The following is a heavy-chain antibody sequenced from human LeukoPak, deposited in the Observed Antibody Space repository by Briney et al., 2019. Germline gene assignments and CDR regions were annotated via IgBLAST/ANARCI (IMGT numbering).Heavy chain of an antibody. CDR2: IAYIGST. D-gene: IGHD4-17*01. V-gene: IGHV4-59*11. Sequence: SETLSLTCTVSGGSISSHYWSWIRQPPGKGLEWIGYIAYIGSTNYNPSLESRVTISVDTSKNQFSLKLSSVTAADAAVYFCARDPTTVTKGLDIWGQGTMVTVSS. CDR1: GGSISSHY. CDR3: ARDPTTVTKGLDI. J-gene: IGHJ3*02.